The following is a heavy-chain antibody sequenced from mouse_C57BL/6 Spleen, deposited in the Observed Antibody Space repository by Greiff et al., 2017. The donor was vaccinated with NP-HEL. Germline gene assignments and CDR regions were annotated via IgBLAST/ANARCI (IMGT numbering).Heavy chain of an antibody. CDR3: ARRDGNYDAMDY. CDR2: FHPYNDDT. CDR1: GYTFTTYP. J-gene: IGHJ4*01. D-gene: IGHD2-1*01. V-gene: IGHV1-47*01. Sequence: VKVVESGAELVKPGASVKMSCKASGYTFTTYPIEWMKQNHGKSLEWIGNFHPYNDDTKYNEKFKGKATLTVEKSSSTVYLELSRLTSDDAAVYYGARRDGNYDAMDYWGQGTSVTVSS.